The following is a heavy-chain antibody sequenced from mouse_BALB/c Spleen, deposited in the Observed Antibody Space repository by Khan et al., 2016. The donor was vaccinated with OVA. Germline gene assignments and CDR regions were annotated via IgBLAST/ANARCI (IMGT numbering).Heavy chain of an antibody. CDR3: TEGLFLYYFDY. J-gene: IGHJ2*01. Sequence: DVHLVESGGGLVKPGGSLKLSCAASGFTFSSYAMSWVRQTPETRLEWVASISSGGFTYYPDSVKGRFTISRDNARDILYLQMRSLRFEDQAIYCGTEGLFLYYFDYCGQGTTLTVSP. V-gene: IGHV5-6-5*01. CDR1: GFTFSSYA. D-gene: IGHD3-3*01. CDR2: ISSGGFT.